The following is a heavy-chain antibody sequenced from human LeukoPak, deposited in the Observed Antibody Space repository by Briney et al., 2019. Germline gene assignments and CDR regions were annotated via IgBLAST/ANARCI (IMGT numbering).Heavy chain of an antibody. V-gene: IGHV3-7*03. CDR3: ARDPSYAGYDY. CDR2: IKYDGSET. D-gene: IGHD5-12*01. J-gene: IGHJ4*02. CDR1: GFAFSQSY. Sequence: GGSLRLSCAASGFAFSQSYMTWVRQAPGKGLEWMATIKYDGSETAYGNSVKGRFTISKDNAKNSLYLQMNSLRVEDTAVYYCARDPSYAGYDYWGQGTLVTVSS.